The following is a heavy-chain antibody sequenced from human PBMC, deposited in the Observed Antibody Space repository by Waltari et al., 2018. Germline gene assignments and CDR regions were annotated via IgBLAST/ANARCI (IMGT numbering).Heavy chain of an antibody. CDR3: ARSKQWLPLDS. CDR1: AYSFTDYY. D-gene: IGHD6-19*01. Sequence: QVQLVQSGAEVKKPGASVKVSCQASAYSFTDYYIHWVRQAPGQGLEWMGRINPNIGGTNYAQKFQGRVTMTRDTSISTAYMELSSLTSSDDTAVYYCARSKQWLPLDSWGQGTLVTVSS. CDR2: INPNIGGT. J-gene: IGHJ4*02. V-gene: IGHV1-2*06.